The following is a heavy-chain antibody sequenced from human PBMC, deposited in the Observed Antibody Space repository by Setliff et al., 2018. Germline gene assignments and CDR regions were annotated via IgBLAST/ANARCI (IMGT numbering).Heavy chain of an antibody. J-gene: IGHJ3*02. V-gene: IGHV1-18*01. Sequence: ASVKVSCKASGYSFTSFSITWVRQAPGQGLEWLGWVSTYNGDTKSAQKFRGRVTMTTDISTSTVYMELRTLRSDDTAVYYCARRPIALAGYRKGAFDIWGQGTMV. CDR3: ARRPIALAGYRKGAFDI. CDR2: VSTYNGDT. CDR1: GYSFTSFS. D-gene: IGHD6-19*01.